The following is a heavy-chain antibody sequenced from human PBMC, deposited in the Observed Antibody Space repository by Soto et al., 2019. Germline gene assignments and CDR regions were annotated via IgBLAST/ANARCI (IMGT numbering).Heavy chain of an antibody. Sequence: PGGSLRLSCTAYGFTFGDYAMSWVRQAPGKGLEWVGFIRSKAYGGTTEYAASVKGRFTISRDDSKSIAYLQMNSLKTEDTAVYYCTRDIVVVVAATAYYYYGMDVWGQGTTVTVSS. CDR2: IRSKAYGGTT. J-gene: IGHJ6*02. V-gene: IGHV3-49*04. D-gene: IGHD2-15*01. CDR1: GFTFGDYA. CDR3: TRDIVVVVAATAYYYYGMDV.